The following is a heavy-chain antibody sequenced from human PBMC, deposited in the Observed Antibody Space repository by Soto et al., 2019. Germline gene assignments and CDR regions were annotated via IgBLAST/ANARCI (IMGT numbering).Heavy chain of an antibody. CDR3: ARGGSGGGFDY. CDR1: GYTFTTYD. V-gene: IGHV1-18*04. CDR2: ISGNNGNT. D-gene: IGHD3-10*01. Sequence: VQLVQSGAEVQKPGASVKVSCKASGYTFTTYDISWVRQAPGQGLEWMGWISGNNGNTNYAQKLRGRVTMTRDTATSTAYMGLRSLTSEDTAVYYCARGGSGGGFDYWGQGTLVTVSS. J-gene: IGHJ4*02.